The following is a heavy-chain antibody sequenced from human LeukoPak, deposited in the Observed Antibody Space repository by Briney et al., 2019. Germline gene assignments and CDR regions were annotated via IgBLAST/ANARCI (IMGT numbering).Heavy chain of an antibody. J-gene: IGHJ4*02. CDR1: GFTFDDYG. CDR2: INWNGGST. V-gene: IGHV3-20*04. D-gene: IGHD6-6*01. CDR3: ARVYGIEYSSSGGQYYFDY. Sequence: PGGSLRLSCAASGFTFDDYGMSWDRQPPGKGLEWVSGINWNGGSTGYAASVKGRFTISRDNAKNSLYLQMNSLRAEDTALYYCARVYGIEYSSSGGQYYFDYWGQGTLVTVSS.